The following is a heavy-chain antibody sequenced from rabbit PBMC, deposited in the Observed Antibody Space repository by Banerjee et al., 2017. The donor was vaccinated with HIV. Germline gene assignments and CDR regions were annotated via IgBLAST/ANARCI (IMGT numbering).Heavy chain of an antibody. J-gene: IGHJ4*01. CDR2: IYTGSSGST. D-gene: IGHD1-1*01. CDR3: ARDGSSSAYYFNL. Sequence: QEQLEESGGDLVKPEGSLTLTCTASGFSFSSSYYMCWVRQAPGKGLEWIACIYTGSSGSTYYASWAKGRFTISKTSSTTVSLQMTSPTAADTATYFCARDGSSSAYYFNLWGQGTLVTVS. CDR1: GFSFSSSYY. V-gene: IGHV1S45*01.